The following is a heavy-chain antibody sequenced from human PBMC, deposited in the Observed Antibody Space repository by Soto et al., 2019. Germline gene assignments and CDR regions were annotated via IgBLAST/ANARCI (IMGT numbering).Heavy chain of an antibody. Sequence: QVQLQQWGAGLLKPSETLSLRCVVNSGSFSGYYWTWIRQTPGKGLEWIGEISHSGSTNYNPSLMSRVTMSADTSKKLFSLRLSSVSAADTALYFCAWGYECSRRYLPLLDYWGQGTLVTVSS. D-gene: IGHD3-16*02. CDR2: ISHSGST. V-gene: IGHV4-34*01. J-gene: IGHJ4*02. CDR3: AWGYECSRRYLPLLDY. CDR1: SGSFSGYY.